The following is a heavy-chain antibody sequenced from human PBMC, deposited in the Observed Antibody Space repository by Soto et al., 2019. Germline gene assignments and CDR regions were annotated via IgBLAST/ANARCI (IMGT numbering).Heavy chain of an antibody. V-gene: IGHV3-7*01. D-gene: IGHD6-19*01. CDR3: ARRKGSGWNYFDY. CDR1: GFTFSSHW. CDR2: IKQDGSEK. Sequence: PGGSLRLSCAASGFTFSSHWMPWFRQAPGKGLEWVANIKQDGSEKYYVDSVKGRFTISRDNAKNSLYLQMNSLRAEDTAVYYCARRKGSGWNYFDYWGQGTQVTVSS. J-gene: IGHJ4*02.